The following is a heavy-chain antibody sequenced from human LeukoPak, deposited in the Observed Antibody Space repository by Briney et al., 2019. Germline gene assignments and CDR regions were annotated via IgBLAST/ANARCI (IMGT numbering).Heavy chain of an antibody. V-gene: IGHV4-59*01. CDR3: ARDIYPRRFDP. D-gene: IGHD3-9*01. CDR2: IYYSGST. J-gene: IGHJ5*02. CDR1: GGSISSYY. Sequence: SETLSLTCTVSGGSISSYYRSWIRQPPGKGLEWIGYIYYSGSTNYNPSLKSRVTISVDTSKNQFSLKLSSVTAADTAVYYCARDIYPRRFDPWGQGTLVTVSS.